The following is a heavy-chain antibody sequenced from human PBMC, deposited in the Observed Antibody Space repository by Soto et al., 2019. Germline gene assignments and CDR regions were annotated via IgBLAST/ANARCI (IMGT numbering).Heavy chain of an antibody. V-gene: IGHV3-74*01. Sequence: EVQLVESGGGLVQPGGSLRLSCAASGFTFSSYWMHWVRQAPGKGLVWVSRINSDGSSTSYADSVKGRFTISRDTAKNTLYLQMNSLRAEDTAVYYCAREGGRDYYYCMDVWGQGTTVTVSS. D-gene: IGHD2-15*01. CDR3: AREGGRDYYYCMDV. J-gene: IGHJ6*02. CDR2: INSDGSST. CDR1: GFTFSSYW.